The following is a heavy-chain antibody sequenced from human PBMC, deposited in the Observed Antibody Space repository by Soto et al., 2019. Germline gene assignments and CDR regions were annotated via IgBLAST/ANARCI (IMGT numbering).Heavy chain of an antibody. CDR1: GFTFSNAW. CDR3: TTDSYSTIIMPRFDY. D-gene: IGHD2-8*01. J-gene: IGHJ4*01. CDR2: IKSKTDGGTT. Sequence: PGGSLRLSCAASGFTFSNAWINWVRQAPGKGLEWVGRIKSKTDGGTTDYAEPVKGRFAISRDDSNNMVYLQMNSLKIEDTAVYYCTTDSYSTIIMPRFDYWGHGTLVTVSS. V-gene: IGHV3-15*07.